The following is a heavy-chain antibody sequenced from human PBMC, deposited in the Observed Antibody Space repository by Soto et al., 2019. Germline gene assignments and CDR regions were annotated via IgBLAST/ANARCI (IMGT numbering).Heavy chain of an antibody. V-gene: IGHV4-59*01. CDR3: ARFDYYDSSSYLDFGPK. CDR1: GGSISSYY. D-gene: IGHD3-22*01. CDR2: IYYSGST. Sequence: PSETLSLTCTVSGGSISSYYWSWIRQPPGKGLEWIGYIYYSGSTNYNPSLKSRVTISVDTSKNQFSLKLSSVTAADTAVYYCARFDYYDSSSYLDFGPKWGQGTPVTVPQ. J-gene: IGHJ4*02.